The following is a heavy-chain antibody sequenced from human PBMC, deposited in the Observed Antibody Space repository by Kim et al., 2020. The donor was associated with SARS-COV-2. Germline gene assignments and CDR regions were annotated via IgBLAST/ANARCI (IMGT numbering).Heavy chain of an antibody. CDR1: GYSFTSYW. CDR3: ARHLLLGYYDSSGYSDY. Sequence: GESLKISCKGSGYSFTSYWIGWVRQMPGKGLEWMGIIYPGDSDTRYSPSFQGQVTISADKSISTAYLQWSSLKASDTAMYYCARHLLLGYYDSSGYSDYWGQGTLVTVSS. CDR2: IYPGDSDT. J-gene: IGHJ4*02. D-gene: IGHD3-22*01. V-gene: IGHV5-51*01.